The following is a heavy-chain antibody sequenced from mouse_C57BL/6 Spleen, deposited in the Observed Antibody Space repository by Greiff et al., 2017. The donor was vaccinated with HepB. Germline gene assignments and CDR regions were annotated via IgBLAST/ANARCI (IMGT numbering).Heavy chain of an antibody. CDR1: GFTFSDYY. J-gene: IGHJ1*03. CDR3: ARDPYYYGSSTGYFDV. V-gene: IGHV5-16*01. Sequence: EVQLVESEGGLVQPGSSMKLSCTASGFTFSDYYMAWVRQVPEKGLEWVANINYDGSSTYYLDSLKSRFIISRDNATNILYLQMSSLKSEDTATYYCARDPYYYGSSTGYFDVWGTGTTVTVSS. CDR2: INYDGSST. D-gene: IGHD1-1*01.